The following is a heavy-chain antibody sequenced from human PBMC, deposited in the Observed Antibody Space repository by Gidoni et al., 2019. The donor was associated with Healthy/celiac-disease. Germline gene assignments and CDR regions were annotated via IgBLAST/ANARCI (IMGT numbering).Heavy chain of an antibody. J-gene: IGHJ4*02. V-gene: IGHV3-23*01. CDR3: AKDPRTSRYYYGSGSYFD. D-gene: IGHD3-10*01. Sequence: ADSVKGRFTLSRDNAKNTLYLQMNSLRAEDTAVYYCAKDPRTSRYYYGSGSYFDWGQGTLVTVSS.